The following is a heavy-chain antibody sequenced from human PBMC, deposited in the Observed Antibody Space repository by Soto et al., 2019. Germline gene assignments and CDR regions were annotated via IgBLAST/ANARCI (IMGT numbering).Heavy chain of an antibody. CDR3: AKDKPLYEYSSGPLDP. Sequence: GGSLRLSCAASGFTFSSYGMHWVRQAPGKGLEWVAVISYDGSNKYYADSVKGRFTISRDNSKNTLYLQMNSLRAEDTAVYYCAKDKPLYEYSSGPLDPWGQGTLVTVSS. D-gene: IGHD6-19*01. CDR2: ISYDGSNK. J-gene: IGHJ5*02. CDR1: GFTFSSYG. V-gene: IGHV3-30*18.